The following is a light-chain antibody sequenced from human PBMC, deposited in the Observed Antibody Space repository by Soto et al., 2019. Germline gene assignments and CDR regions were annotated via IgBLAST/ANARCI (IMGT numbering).Light chain of an antibody. V-gene: IGLV1-40*01. CDR1: SSNIGAGYD. CDR2: GNS. Sequence: VLTQSPSVSGAPGQRVTISCTGSSSNIGAGYDVHWYQQLPGTAPKLLIYGNSNRPSGVPDRFSGSKSGTSASLAITGLQAEDEADYYCQSYDSSLTSYVFGTGTKV. J-gene: IGLJ1*01. CDR3: QSYDSSLTSYV.